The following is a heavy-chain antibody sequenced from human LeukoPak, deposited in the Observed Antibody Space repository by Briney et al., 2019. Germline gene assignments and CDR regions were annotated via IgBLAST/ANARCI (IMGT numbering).Heavy chain of an antibody. CDR1: CGSISSYY. V-gene: IGHV4-59*01. D-gene: IGHD3-10*01. J-gene: IGHJ6*02. CDR2: IYYSGST. CDR3: ARDRPGSLLWFGELLYYGMDV. Sequence: SETLSLTCTVSCGSISSYYWSWIRQPPGKGLEWIGYIYYSGSTNYNPSLKSRVTISVDTSKNQFSLKLSSVTAADTAVYYCARDRPGSLLWFGELLYYGMDVWGQGTTVTVSS.